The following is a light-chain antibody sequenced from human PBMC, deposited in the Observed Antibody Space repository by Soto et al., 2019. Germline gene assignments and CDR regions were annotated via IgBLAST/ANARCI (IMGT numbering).Light chain of an antibody. V-gene: IGKV1-39*01. Sequence: DIQMTQSPSSLSASVGDRVTITCRASQSISSYLNWYQQKPGKAPKLLIYAASSLQSGVPSRFSGSGSGTAFTLTISSLKPEDFATYYCQQSYSTPFTLGGGTKVEIK. J-gene: IGKJ4*01. CDR3: QQSYSTPFT. CDR1: QSISSY. CDR2: AAS.